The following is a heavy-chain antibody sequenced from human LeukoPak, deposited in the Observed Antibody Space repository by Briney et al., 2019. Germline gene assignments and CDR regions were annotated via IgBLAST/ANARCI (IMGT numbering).Heavy chain of an antibody. V-gene: IGHV4-39*01. CDR1: GGSISSSSYY. D-gene: IGHD3-22*01. CDR3: ARHSDYYDSSGLLFDP. CDR2: IYYSGST. Sequence: PSETLSLTCTVSGGSISSSSYYWGWIRQPPGKGLEWIGSIYYSGSTYYNPSLKSRVTISVDTSKNQFSLKLSSVTAADTAVYYCARHSDYYDSSGLLFDPWGQGTLVTVSS. J-gene: IGHJ5*02.